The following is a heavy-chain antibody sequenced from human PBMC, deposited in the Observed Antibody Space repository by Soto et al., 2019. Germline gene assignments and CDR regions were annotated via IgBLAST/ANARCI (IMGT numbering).Heavy chain of an antibody. CDR1: GFTCSDYY. CDR3: ARSYTAMVYYYGMDV. Sequence: QVQLVESGGGLVKPGGSLRLSCAASGFTCSDYYMSWIRQAPVKGLACVSYISSSGSTIYYADSVKGRFTISRDNAKNSLYLQMNSLRAEDTAVYYCARSYTAMVYYYGMDVWGQVTTVTVS. V-gene: IGHV3-11*01. J-gene: IGHJ6*02. D-gene: IGHD5-18*01. CDR2: ISSSGSTI.